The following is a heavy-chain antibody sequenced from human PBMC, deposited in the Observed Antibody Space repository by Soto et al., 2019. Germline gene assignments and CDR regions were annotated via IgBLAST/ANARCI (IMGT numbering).Heavy chain of an antibody. CDR2: IHHSGST. D-gene: IGHD6-19*01. Sequence: SETLSLTCAVSGGSISSGGYSWSWIRQPPGKGLEWIGYIHHSGSTYYNPSLKSRVTISVDRSKNQFSLKLSSVTAADTAVYYCARTDGSGRYGMRSDYWGQGTLVTVSS. CDR1: GGSISSGGYS. CDR3: ARTDGSGRYGMRSDY. J-gene: IGHJ4*02. V-gene: IGHV4-30-2*01.